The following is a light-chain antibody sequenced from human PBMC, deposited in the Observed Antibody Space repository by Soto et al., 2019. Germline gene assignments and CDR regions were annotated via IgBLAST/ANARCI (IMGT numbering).Light chain of an antibody. J-gene: IGLJ3*02. Sequence: QSALTQPASVSGSPGQSITISCTGTSSDVGGYKYVSWYQQHPGKAPKLVIYGVTYRPSGVSARFSGSKFQNTASLTISGLQAEDEADYYCSSFRSGSVVLFGGGTKVTVL. CDR1: SSDVGGYKY. CDR3: SSFRSGSVVL. V-gene: IGLV2-14*01. CDR2: GVT.